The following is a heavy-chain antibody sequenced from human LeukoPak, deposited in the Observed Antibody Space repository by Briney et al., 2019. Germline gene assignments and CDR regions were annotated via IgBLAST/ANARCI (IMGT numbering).Heavy chain of an antibody. CDR3: ARDRATVTTGYFDY. J-gene: IGHJ4*02. D-gene: IGHD4-17*01. CDR2: INWNGGST. Sequence: GGSLRLSCVASGFAFTTYAMTWVRQAPGKGLEWVSGINWNGGSTGYADSVKGRFTISRDNAKNSLCLQMNSLRAEDTALYYCARDRATVTTGYFDYWGQGTPITVSS. V-gene: IGHV3-20*04. CDR1: GFAFTTYA.